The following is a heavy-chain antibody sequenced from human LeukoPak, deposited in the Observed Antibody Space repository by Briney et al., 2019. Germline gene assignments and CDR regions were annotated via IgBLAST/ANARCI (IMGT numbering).Heavy chain of an antibody. CDR3: ARTTVTTSWVWFDP. CDR1: GYSISSGYY. D-gene: IGHD4-17*01. J-gene: IGHJ5*02. Sequence: SETLSLTCTVSGYSISSGYYWGWIRQPPGKGLEWIGSIYHSGSTYYNPSLKSRVTISVDTSKNQFSLKLSSVTAADTAVYYCARTTVTTSWVWFDPWGQGTLVTVSS. V-gene: IGHV4-38-2*02. CDR2: IYHSGST.